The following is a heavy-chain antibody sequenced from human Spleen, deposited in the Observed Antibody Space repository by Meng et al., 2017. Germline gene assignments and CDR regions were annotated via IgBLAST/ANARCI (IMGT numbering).Heavy chain of an antibody. CDR1: VFIFSDYP. CDR2: ISYDGSNK. Sequence: GESLKISCAASVFIFSDYPMHWVRQAPGKGLEWVAVISYDGSNKHYADSVKGRFTISRDNSQNTLYLQMNSLRPEDTALYYCARSAYDPRGEGHAFDIWGQGTMVTVSS. V-gene: IGHV3-30*04. D-gene: IGHD3-16*01. CDR3: ARSAYDPRGEGHAFDI. J-gene: IGHJ3*02.